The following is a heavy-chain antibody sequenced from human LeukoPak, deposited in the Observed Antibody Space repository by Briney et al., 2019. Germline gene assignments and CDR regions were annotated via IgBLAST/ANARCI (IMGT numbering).Heavy chain of an antibody. J-gene: IGHJ3*02. CDR1: GFSFSSYA. Sequence: GGSLRLSCAASGFSFSSYAMSWVRQAPGKGLEWVAGISASGGRTYYEDSVKGRFTISRDNSKKMIYLQMNSLRAEDTAVYYCAKGKVNHDGAFDIWGLGTMVIVS. CDR2: ISASGGRT. D-gene: IGHD1-14*01. CDR3: AKGKVNHDGAFDI. V-gene: IGHV3-23*01.